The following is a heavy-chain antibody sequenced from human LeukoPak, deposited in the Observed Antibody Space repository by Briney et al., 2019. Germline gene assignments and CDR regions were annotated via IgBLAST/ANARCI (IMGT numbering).Heavy chain of an antibody. V-gene: IGHV3-30*02. CDR2: IRYDGSNK. CDR3: AKVGYYDFWSGYGGAFDI. CDR1: GFTFSGYG. J-gene: IGHJ3*02. D-gene: IGHD3-3*01. Sequence: GGSLRLSCAASGFTFSGYGMHWVRQAPGKGLEWVAFIRYDGSNKYYADSVKGRFTISRDNSKNTLYLQMNSLRAEDTAVYYCAKVGYYDFWSGYGGAFDIWGQGTMVTVSS.